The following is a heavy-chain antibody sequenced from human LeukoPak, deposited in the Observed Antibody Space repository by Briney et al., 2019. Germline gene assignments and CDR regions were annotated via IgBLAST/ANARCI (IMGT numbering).Heavy chain of an antibody. CDR2: TYYSGST. CDR1: GGSISSYY. Sequence: SETLSLTCTVSGGSISSYYWSWIRQPPGKGLEWIGYTYYSGSTNYNPSLKSRVTISVDTSKNQFSLKLSSVTAADTAVYYCARDQLQLGWFDPWGQGTLVTVSS. D-gene: IGHD6-13*01. CDR3: ARDQLQLGWFDP. V-gene: IGHV4-59*01. J-gene: IGHJ5*02.